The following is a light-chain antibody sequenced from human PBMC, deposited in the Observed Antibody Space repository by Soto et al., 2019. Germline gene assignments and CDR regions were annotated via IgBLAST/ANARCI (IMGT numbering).Light chain of an antibody. Sequence: DIQMTQSPSSLSASVGDRVTITCRASQNIGVYLNWYQKKPGKAPKLLIHAASSLHSGVPSTFSGSGSGTDFALTISILQPEDFATYYCHQTAANPCTFSQGTKVEIK. CDR1: QNIGVY. V-gene: IGKV1-39*01. CDR2: AAS. CDR3: HQTAANPCT. J-gene: IGKJ1*01.